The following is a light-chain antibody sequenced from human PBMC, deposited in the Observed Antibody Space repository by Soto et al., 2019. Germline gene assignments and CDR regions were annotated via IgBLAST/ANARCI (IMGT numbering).Light chain of an antibody. CDR3: CSYAGSSTFYV. CDR2: EVS. CDR1: SSDVGSYNL. V-gene: IGLV2-23*02. J-gene: IGLJ1*01. Sequence: QSVLTQPASVSRSPGQSITISCTRTSSDVGSYNLVSWYQQHPGKAPKLMIYEVSKRPSGVSNRFSGSKSGNTASLTISGLQAEDEADYYCCSYAGSSTFYVFGTGTKVTVL.